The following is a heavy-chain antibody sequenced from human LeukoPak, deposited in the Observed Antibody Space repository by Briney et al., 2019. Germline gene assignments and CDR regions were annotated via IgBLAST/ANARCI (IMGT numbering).Heavy chain of an antibody. V-gene: IGHV4-59*11. CDR3: ARGPTQYYDFWSGYYSGNWFDP. Sequence: SETLSLTCTVSGGSIRSHSWHWIRQSPGKGLEWIGSINYFGTTTYNPSLKSRVTISVDTSKNQFSLKLSSVTAADTAVYYCARGPTQYYDFWSGYYSGNWFDPWGQGTLVTVSS. J-gene: IGHJ5*02. CDR2: INYFGTT. CDR1: GGSIRSHS. D-gene: IGHD3-3*01.